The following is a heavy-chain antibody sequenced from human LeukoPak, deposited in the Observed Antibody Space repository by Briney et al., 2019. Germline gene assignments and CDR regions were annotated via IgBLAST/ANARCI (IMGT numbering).Heavy chain of an antibody. CDR1: GYSFTSYC. D-gene: IGHD1-26*01. CDR2: IYPGDSGP. CDR3: GMSGDRVPHQDDVFDV. J-gene: IGHJ3*01. V-gene: IGHV5-51*01. Sequence: GESLKISCKVSGYSFTSYCIGWVRQMPGKGLEWMGIIYPGDSGPTYSPSFQGQVTILVDKSINTAYLQWSSLQASDTAMYYCGMSGDRVPHQDDVFDVWGQGTMVTVST.